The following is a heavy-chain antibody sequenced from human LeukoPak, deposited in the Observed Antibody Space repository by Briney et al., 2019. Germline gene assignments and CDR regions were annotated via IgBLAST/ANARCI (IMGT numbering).Heavy chain of an antibody. V-gene: IGHV3-74*01. J-gene: IGHJ3*02. Sequence: PGGSLRLSCAASGFTFSSYWMHWVRQTPGKGLVWVARINSDGSSTKYADSVKGRFSISRDNAKNSLYLQMNSLRAEDTAVYYCARDRHLDLDAFDIWGQGTMVTVSS. CDR3: ARDRHLDLDAFDI. CDR1: GFTFSSYW. CDR2: INSDGSST.